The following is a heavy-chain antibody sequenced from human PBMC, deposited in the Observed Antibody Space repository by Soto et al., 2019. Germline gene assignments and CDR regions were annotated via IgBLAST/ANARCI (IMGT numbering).Heavy chain of an antibody. J-gene: IGHJ3*02. CDR1: GGSISSTTYY. CDR3: AILTEPGTSDAFDI. D-gene: IGHD1-1*01. V-gene: IGHV4-39*01. Sequence: QLQLLESGPGLVKHSETLSLTCTVSGGSISSTTYYWGWLRQPPGKGLEWIGSIYRSGSTYYNPSLKSRVTIFVDTSNDQFSLRLSSVFAADTAVYYCAILTEPGTSDAFDIWSQGSKVTV. CDR2: IYRSGST.